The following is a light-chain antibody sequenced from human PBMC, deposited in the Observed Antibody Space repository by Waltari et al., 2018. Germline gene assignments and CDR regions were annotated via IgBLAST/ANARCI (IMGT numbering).Light chain of an antibody. CDR2: SDN. Sequence: QSVLTQPPSASGTPGQRVTMSCSGSSSNIGSHTVDWYQQFPGTAPKPRLYSDNQRPPWGPDRFSGSKSGPSASRAISGRQSEEEADFYCAAWDDSLNGPVFGGGTKLAVL. CDR1: SSNIGSHT. CDR3: AAWDDSLNGPV. V-gene: IGLV1-44*01. J-gene: IGLJ2*01.